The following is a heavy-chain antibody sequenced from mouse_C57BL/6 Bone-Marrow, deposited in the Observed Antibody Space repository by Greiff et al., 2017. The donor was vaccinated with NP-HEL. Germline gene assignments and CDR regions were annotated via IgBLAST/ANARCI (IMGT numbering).Heavy chain of an antibody. D-gene: IGHD1-1*01. J-gene: IGHJ2*01. V-gene: IGHV5-6*02. CDR3: ERRRKYGSSSGDY. CDR1: GFTFSSYG. CDR2: ISSGGSYT. Sequence: EVMLVESGGDLVKPGGSLKLSCAASGFTFSSYGMSWVRQTPDKRLEWVATISSGGSYTYYPDSVKGRFTISRDNANNTLYLQMSSLKSEDTAMYYCERRRKYGSSSGDYWGQGTTLTVSS.